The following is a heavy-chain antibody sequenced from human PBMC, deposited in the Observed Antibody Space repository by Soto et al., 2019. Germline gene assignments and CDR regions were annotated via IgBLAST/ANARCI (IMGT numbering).Heavy chain of an antibody. CDR2: IFPRDSDT. CDR3: ARRGSLQQPIDY. Sequence: GASLKISCQTSGYTFTNYWIGWVRHMPGRGLEWMGLIFPRDSDTRYNSSFEGEFTISIDRSIATAYLQWTSLKASYPALYFCARRGSLQQPIDYWRQGTPVTVSS. CDR1: GYTFTNYW. D-gene: IGHD3-10*01. J-gene: IGHJ4*02. V-gene: IGHV5-51*01.